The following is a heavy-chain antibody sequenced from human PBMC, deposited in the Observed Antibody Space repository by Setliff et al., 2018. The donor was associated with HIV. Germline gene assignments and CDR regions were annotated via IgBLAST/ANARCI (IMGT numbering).Heavy chain of an antibody. Sequence: PGGSLRLSCLASGFTFSSYCMDWFRQAPGKGLEWASSISYGSTYIYQSDSVRGRFTIPRDDAKKTLYLQMNSLGVEDTAVYYCARSGGIGNYHWDVWGKGTTVTVSS. V-gene: IGHV3-21*01. D-gene: IGHD3-16*01. J-gene: IGHJ6*03. CDR2: ISYGSTYI. CDR1: GFTFSSYC. CDR3: ARSGGIGNYHWDV.